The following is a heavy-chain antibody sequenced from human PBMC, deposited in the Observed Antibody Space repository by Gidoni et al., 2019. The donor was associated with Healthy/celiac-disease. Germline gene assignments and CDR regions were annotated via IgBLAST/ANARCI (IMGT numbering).Heavy chain of an antibody. CDR1: GFTFSSYG. Sequence: QVQPVESGGGVVQPGRSLRLSCAASGFTFSSYGMHWVRQAPGKGLEWVAVIWYDGSNKYYADSVKGRFTISRDNSKNTLYLQMNSLRAEDTAVYYCARDGYCSSTSCYFDYWGQGTLVTVSS. D-gene: IGHD2-2*01. V-gene: IGHV3-33*01. CDR2: IWYDGSNK. CDR3: ARDGYCSSTSCYFDY. J-gene: IGHJ4*02.